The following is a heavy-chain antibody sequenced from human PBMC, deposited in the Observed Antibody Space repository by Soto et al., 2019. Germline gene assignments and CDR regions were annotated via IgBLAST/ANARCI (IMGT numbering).Heavy chain of an antibody. D-gene: IGHD3-16*01. CDR2: VFHSGGT. CDR3: ARKSWVRFDF. V-gene: IGHV4-4*02. J-gene: IGHJ4*02. CDR1: GGAIISSVC. Sequence: SETLSLTCAVSGGAIISSVCWIWVRQPPGKGLEWSGEVFHSGGTNYNPSLKSRVTMSVDTSRSQFSLELHSVTAADTAVYYCARKSWVRFDFWGQGTMVTVSS.